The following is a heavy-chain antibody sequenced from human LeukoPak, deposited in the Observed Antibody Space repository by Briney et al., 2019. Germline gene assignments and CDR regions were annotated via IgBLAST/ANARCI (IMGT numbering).Heavy chain of an antibody. CDR2: ISYDGSNK. Sequence: GGSLRLSCAASGFTFSSYAMHWVRQAPGKGLEWVAVISYDGSNKYYADSVKGRFTISRDNSKNTLYLQMNSLRAEDTAVYYCARDWAAVAGTQGGYYFDCWGQGTLVTVSS. D-gene: IGHD6-19*01. CDR1: GFTFSSYA. V-gene: IGHV3-30*04. J-gene: IGHJ4*02. CDR3: ARDWAAVAGTQGGYYFDC.